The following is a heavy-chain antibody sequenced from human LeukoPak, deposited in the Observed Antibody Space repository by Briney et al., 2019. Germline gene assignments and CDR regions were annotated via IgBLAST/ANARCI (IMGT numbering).Heavy chain of an antibody. Sequence: PGGSLRLSCAASGITFSNYAITWVRQAPGKGLEWVSTISSSGANTYYADSVRGRFTISRDNSKNTLYLQMNSLRAEDTAVYYCAKDGHYDSSGFTLQYWGQGTLVTVSS. CDR2: ISSSGANT. D-gene: IGHD3-22*01. CDR1: GITFSNYA. CDR3: AKDGHYDSSGFTLQY. V-gene: IGHV3-23*01. J-gene: IGHJ1*01.